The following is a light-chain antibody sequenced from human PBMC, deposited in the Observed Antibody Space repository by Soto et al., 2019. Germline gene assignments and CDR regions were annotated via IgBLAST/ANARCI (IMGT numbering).Light chain of an antibody. CDR3: QYWDNYSWT. CDR1: QSINDW. V-gene: IGKV1-5*03. CDR2: KAS. J-gene: IGKJ1*01. Sequence: DIKMTQSPSTLSASVGDRVTITCRASQSINDWLAWYQQKSGKAPKFLIYKASNLEGGVPSRFSGSGSGTEFTLTISSVQPDDFATYYCQYWDNYSWTFGQGTKVEIK.